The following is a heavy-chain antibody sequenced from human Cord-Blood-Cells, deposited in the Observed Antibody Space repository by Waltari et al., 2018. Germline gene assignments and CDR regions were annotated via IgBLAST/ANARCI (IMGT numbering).Heavy chain of an antibody. J-gene: IGHJ4*02. CDR3: ARAVSSSWFYYFDY. CDR1: GGPISRGGYS. D-gene: IGHD6-13*01. Sequence: QLQLQESGSGLVKPSQTLSLTCAVSGGPISRGGYSWSWIRQPPGKGLEWIGYIYHSGSTYYNPSLKSRVTISVDRSKNQFSLKLSSVTAADTAVYYCARAVSSSWFYYFDYWGQGTLVTVSS. CDR2: IYHSGST. V-gene: IGHV4-30-2*01.